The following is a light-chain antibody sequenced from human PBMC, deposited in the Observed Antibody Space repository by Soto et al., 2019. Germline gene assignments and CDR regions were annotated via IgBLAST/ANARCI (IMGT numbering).Light chain of an antibody. J-gene: IGLJ3*02. Sequence: QSVLTQPPSVSGAPGQRVTVSCTGSSSNIGADYDVHWYQHLPGTAPKLLIYRNNNRPSGVPDRFSGSKSGTSASLAITGLQAEDEADYYCQSFDSSLSVWVFGGGTQLTVL. CDR3: QSFDSSLSVWV. V-gene: IGLV1-40*01. CDR2: RNN. CDR1: SSNIGADYD.